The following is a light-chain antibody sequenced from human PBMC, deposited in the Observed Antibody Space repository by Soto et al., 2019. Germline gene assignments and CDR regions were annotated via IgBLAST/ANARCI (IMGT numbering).Light chain of an antibody. Sequence: AIRLTQSPSSFSASTGDRVTITCRASQGISSYLAWYQQKPGKAPKLLIYAASTLQSGVPSRFSGSGSGTDFTLTISCLQYEDFATYYCHQYYSDPSITFGQGTRLAIK. V-gene: IGKV1-8*01. CDR1: QGISSY. CDR3: HQYYSDPSIT. J-gene: IGKJ5*01. CDR2: AAS.